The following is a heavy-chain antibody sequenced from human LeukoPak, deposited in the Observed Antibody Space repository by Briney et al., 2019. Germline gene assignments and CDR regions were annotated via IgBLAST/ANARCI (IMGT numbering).Heavy chain of an antibody. CDR1: GGSISSHY. J-gene: IGHJ4*02. Sequence: SETLSLTCTVSGGSISSHYWSWIRQPPGKGLEWVGYIYYSGSTNYIPSLKSRVTISVDTSKNQFSLKLSSVTAADTAVYYCARSPIGYPPSFDYWGQGTLVTVSS. V-gene: IGHV4-59*11. D-gene: IGHD5-12*01. CDR2: IYYSGST. CDR3: ARSPIGYPPSFDY.